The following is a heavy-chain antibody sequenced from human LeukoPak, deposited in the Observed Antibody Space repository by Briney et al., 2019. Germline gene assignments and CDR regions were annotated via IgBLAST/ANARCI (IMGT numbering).Heavy chain of an antibody. CDR3: ARRTQQLEGDY. J-gene: IGHJ4*02. CDR1: GYSFATYW. Sequence: GESLKISCKGSGYSFATYWIGWVRQMPGEGLEWMGIIYPGDSDTRYSPSFQGQVTISADKSISTAYLQWSSLKASDTAVYYCARRTQQLEGDYWGQGTLVTVSS. V-gene: IGHV5-51*01. D-gene: IGHD6-13*01. CDR2: IYPGDSDT.